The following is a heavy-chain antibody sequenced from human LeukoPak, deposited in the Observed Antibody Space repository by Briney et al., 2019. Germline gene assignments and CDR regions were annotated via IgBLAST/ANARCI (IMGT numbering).Heavy chain of an antibody. D-gene: IGHD4-11*01. V-gene: IGHV3-21*04. CDR2: VSTGSNYI. J-gene: IGHJ4*02. Sequence: GGSLRLSCTASGFTFSSYSLNWVRQAPGKGLEWVSSVSTGSNYIYYADSVKGRFTISRDNSKNTLYLQMNSLRAEDTAVYYCAKDATTLYSNALDYWGQGTLVTVSS. CDR1: GFTFSSYS. CDR3: AKDATTLYSNALDY.